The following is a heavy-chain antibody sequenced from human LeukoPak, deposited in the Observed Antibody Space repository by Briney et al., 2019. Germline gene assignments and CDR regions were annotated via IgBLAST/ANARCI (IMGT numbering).Heavy chain of an antibody. CDR3: AKDLRYQLLWEGTYYYSHYMDV. Sequence: GGSLRLSCAASGFTFSSYGMHWVRQAPGKGLEWVAFIRYDGSNKYYADSVKGRFTISRDNSKNTLYLQMNSLRAEDTAVYYRAKDLRYQLLWEGTYYYSHYMDVWGKGTTVTISS. CDR2: IRYDGSNK. V-gene: IGHV3-30*02. J-gene: IGHJ6*03. CDR1: GFTFSSYG. D-gene: IGHD2-2*01.